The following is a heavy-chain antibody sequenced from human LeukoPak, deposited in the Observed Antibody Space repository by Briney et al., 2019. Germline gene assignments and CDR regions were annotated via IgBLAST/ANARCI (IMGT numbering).Heavy chain of an antibody. J-gene: IGHJ4*02. CDR1: GFIFSSYW. CDR3: ARDKEAAVDFWSGYYPL. Sequence: PGGSLRLSCAASGFIFSSYWMGWVRQAPGKGLEWVANIKRDRSEKYYEDSVKGRFTISRDNAQNSLYLQMNSLRDEDTAVYYCARDKEAAVDFWSGYYPLWGQGTLVTVSS. V-gene: IGHV3-7*01. D-gene: IGHD3-3*01. CDR2: IKRDRSEK.